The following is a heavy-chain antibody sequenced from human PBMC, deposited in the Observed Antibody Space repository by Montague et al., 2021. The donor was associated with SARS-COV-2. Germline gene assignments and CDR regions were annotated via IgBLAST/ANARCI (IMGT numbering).Heavy chain of an antibody. Sequence: SGSTYYNPSLKSRVTISVDTSRNQFSLKLSSVTGADTAVYYCARHERQWLRLYPYYCDYLGKGRLVTVS. D-gene: IGHD5-12*01. CDR2: SGST. J-gene: IGHJ4*02. V-gene: IGHV4-39*01. CDR3: ARHERQWLRLYPYYCDY.